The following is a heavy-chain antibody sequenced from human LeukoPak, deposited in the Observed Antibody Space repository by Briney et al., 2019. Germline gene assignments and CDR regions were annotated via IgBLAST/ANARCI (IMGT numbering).Heavy chain of an antibody. Sequence: GGSLGLSCAASVFTFSDSFMSWVRQAPGKGLEWVGRSRNKADSYTAEYAASVKGRFTISRDESKNSLYLQISSLETEDAAVYYCATSSWYRLAYWGQGSLVTVSS. J-gene: IGHJ4*02. CDR3: ATSSWYRLAY. CDR2: SRNKADSYTA. CDR1: VFTFSDSF. D-gene: IGHD6-13*01. V-gene: IGHV3-72*01.